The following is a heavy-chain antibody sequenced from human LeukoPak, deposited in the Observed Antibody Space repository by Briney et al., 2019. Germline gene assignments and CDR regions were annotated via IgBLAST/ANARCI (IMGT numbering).Heavy chain of an antibody. J-gene: IGHJ6*02. V-gene: IGHV3-11*01. Sequence: GGSLRLSCAASGFTFSDYYMSWIRQAPGEGLEWVSYISSSGSTIYYADSVKGRFTISRDSAKNSLYLQMNSLRAEDTAVYYCARDPHTAMVRYYYYGMDVWGQGTTVTVSS. CDR1: GFTFSDYY. CDR2: ISSSGSTI. CDR3: ARDPHTAMVRYYYYGMDV. D-gene: IGHD5-18*01.